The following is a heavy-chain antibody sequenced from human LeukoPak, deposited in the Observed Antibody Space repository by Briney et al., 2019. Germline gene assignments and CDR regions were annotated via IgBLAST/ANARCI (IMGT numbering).Heavy chain of an antibody. D-gene: IGHD1-26*01. J-gene: IGHJ4*02. Sequence: GGSLRLSCAASGFTFNSHWMSWVRQAPGKGLEWVANIKEDGTEKFYVDSVKGRFTVSRDNARASVFLQMNSLRAEDTAVYYCMRDDPRVGSTETDWGQGTLVTVSS. CDR1: GFTFNSHW. CDR3: MRDDPRVGSTETD. V-gene: IGHV3-7*01. CDR2: IKEDGTEK.